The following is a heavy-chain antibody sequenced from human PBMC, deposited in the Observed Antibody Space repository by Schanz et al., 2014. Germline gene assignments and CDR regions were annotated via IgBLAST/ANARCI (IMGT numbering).Heavy chain of an antibody. V-gene: IGHV1-69*08. CDR2: IIPILDKT. J-gene: IGHJ4*02. CDR1: GGTFSSYT. Sequence: QVQLVQSGAEVMKPGSSVKVSCKASGGTFSSYTINWVRQAPGQGLEWMGRIIPILDKTNYAQKFQGRVTMTADKSTSTVYMELSSLRSEDTAEYYCARDGEAAAGCDYWGQGTLVTVSS. D-gene: IGHD6-13*01. CDR3: ARDGEAAAGCDY.